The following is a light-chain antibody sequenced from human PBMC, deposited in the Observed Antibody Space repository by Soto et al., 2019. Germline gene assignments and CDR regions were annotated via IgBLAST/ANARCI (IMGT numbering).Light chain of an antibody. CDR2: GAS. CDR1: QTVSSSY. CDR3: QQYGSLVT. V-gene: IGKV3-20*01. Sequence: ESVLTQSPGTLSLSPGERATLSCRAIQTVSSSYLAWYQQKPGRAPRLLIDGASSRATGIPDRFSGSGSGTDFTLTISRLEPEDLAVYYCQQYGSLVTFGQGTKVDI. J-gene: IGKJ1*01.